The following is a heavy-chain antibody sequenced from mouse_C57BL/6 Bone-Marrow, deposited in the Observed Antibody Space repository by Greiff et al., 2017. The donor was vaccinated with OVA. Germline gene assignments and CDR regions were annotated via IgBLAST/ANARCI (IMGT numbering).Heavy chain of an antibody. V-gene: IGHV3-6*01. CDR1: GYSITSGYY. Sequence: EVKLEESGPGLVKPSQSLSLTCSVTGYSITSGYYWHWIRQFPGNKLEWMGYISYDGSNNYNPSLKNRISITRDTSKNQFFLKLNSVTTEDTATYYCARGARGNYFDYWGQGTTLTVSS. CDR2: ISYDGSN. J-gene: IGHJ2*01. CDR3: ARGARGNYFDY.